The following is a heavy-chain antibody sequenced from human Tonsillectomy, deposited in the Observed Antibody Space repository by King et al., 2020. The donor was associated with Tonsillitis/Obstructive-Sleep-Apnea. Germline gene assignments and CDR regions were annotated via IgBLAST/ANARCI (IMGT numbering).Heavy chain of an antibody. V-gene: IGHV3-30*18. CDR2: ISYDGSNK. D-gene: IGHD6-13*01. J-gene: IGHJ4*02. Sequence: QLVQSGGGAVQPGRSLRLSCAASGFTFSSNGMHWVRQAPGKGLEWVAVISYDGSNKYYADSVKGRFTISRDNSKNTLYLQMNSLRTEDTAVYYCAKDRSSSWSLDYWGQGTLVTVSS. CDR1: GFTFSSNG. CDR3: AKDRSSSWSLDY.